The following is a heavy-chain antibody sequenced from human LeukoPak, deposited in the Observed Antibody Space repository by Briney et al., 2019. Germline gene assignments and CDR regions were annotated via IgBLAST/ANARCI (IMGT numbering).Heavy chain of an antibody. CDR1: GFTFSSYA. Sequence: GGSLRLSCAAPGFTFSSYAMHWVRQAPGKGLEWVAVISYDGSNKYYADSVKGRFTISRDNSKNTLYLQMNSLRAEDTAVYYCARDAVDGLNYYYYYGMDVWGQGTTVTVSS. V-gene: IGHV3-30*04. CDR3: ARDAVDGLNYYYYYGMDV. D-gene: IGHD5-24*01. CDR2: ISYDGSNK. J-gene: IGHJ6*02.